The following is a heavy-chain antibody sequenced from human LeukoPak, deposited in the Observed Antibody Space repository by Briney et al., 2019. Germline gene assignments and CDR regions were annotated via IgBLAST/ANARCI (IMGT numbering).Heavy chain of an antibody. Sequence: PSETLSLTCTVSGGSISSSSYYWGWIRQPPGKGLEWIGSIYYSGSTYYNPSLKSRVTISVDTSKNQFSLKLSSVTAADTAVYYCARHRVLRYFDWLFRPKFAFDIWGQGTMVTVSS. V-gene: IGHV4-39*01. CDR3: ARHRVLRYFDWLFRPKFAFDI. CDR2: IYYSGST. J-gene: IGHJ3*02. CDR1: GGSISSSSYY. D-gene: IGHD3-9*01.